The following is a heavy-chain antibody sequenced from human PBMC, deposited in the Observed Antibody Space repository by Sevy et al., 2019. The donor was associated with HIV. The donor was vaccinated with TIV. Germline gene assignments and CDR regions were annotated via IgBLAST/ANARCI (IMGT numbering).Heavy chain of an antibody. CDR1: GFTFNTYG. D-gene: IGHD4-4*01. J-gene: IGHJ4*02. CDR2: ISGYNGNT. CDR3: ARFFSNKWYFDY. Sequence: ASVKVSCKASGFTFNTYGFTWVRQAPGQGLEWMGWISGYNGNTKYSRKFQDRVTMTTDTSTTTVYMNLRSLRSDDTAVYYCARFFSNKWYFDYWGQGTLVTVSS. V-gene: IGHV1-18*01.